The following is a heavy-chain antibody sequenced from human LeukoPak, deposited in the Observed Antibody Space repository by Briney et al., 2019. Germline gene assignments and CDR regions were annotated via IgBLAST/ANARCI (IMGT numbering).Heavy chain of an antibody. J-gene: IGHJ4*02. D-gene: IGHD4-23*01. CDR1: GFTVSSNY. Sequence: PGGSLRLSCAASGFTVSSNYMSWVRQAPGKGLEWVSVIYSGGSTYYADSVKGRFTISRDNSKNTLFLQMNSLRGEDTAIYYCAKNRGDYGGTGGDYWGQGTLVTVSS. CDR3: AKNRGDYGGTGGDY. V-gene: IGHV3-53*01. CDR2: IYSGGST.